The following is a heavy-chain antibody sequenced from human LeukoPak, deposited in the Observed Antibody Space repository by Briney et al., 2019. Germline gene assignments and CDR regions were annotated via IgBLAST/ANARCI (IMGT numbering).Heavy chain of an antibody. CDR2: ISSSSSYI. D-gene: IGHD3-3*01. CDR1: GFTFSSYS. CDR3: ARIDFGGYYTVDY. Sequence: GGSLRLSCAASGFTFSSYSMKWVRQAPGKGLEWVSSISSSSSYIYYADSVKGRFTISRDNAKNSLYLQMNSLRAEDTAVYYCARIDFGGYYTVDYWGQGTLVTVSS. J-gene: IGHJ4*02. V-gene: IGHV3-21*01.